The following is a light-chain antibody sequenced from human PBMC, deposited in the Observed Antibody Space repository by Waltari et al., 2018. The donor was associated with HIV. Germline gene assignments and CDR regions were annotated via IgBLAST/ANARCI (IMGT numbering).Light chain of an antibody. CDR1: SSDVGGYNY. CDR2: EVT. CDR3: SSYSSTNTLGV. J-gene: IGLJ3*02. V-gene: IGLV2-14*01. Sequence: QSALTQPASVSGSPGQSITISCTGASSDVGGYNYVSWYQHHPGKAPKLIIYEVTNRPSGVSNRFSGSKSGNTASLTISGLQPEDEADYYCSSYSSTNTLGVFGGGTIQTVL.